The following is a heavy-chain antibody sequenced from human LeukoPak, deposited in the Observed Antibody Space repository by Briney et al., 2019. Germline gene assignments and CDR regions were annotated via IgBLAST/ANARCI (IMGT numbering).Heavy chain of an antibody. CDR1: GGSISSSSYY. CDR3: AREWARALDY. CDR2: ISSSGSTI. D-gene: IGHD1-26*01. J-gene: IGHJ4*02. Sequence: LSLTCTVSGGSISSSSYYWGWIRQPPGKGLEWVSYISSSGSTIYYADSVKGRFTISRDNAKNSLYLQMNSLRAEDTAVYYCAREWARALDYWGQGTLVTVSS. V-gene: IGHV3-11*04.